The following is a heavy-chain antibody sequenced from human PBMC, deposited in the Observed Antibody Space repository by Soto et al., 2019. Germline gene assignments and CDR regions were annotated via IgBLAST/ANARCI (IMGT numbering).Heavy chain of an antibody. CDR3: ARGRTTGVDY. D-gene: IGHD3-10*01. CDR1: GYTFTGYY. V-gene: IGHV1-2*02. J-gene: IGHJ4*02. CDR2: INSYSGGT. Sequence: ASVKVSCKASGYTFTGYYVHWVRQAPGQGLEWMGWINSYSGGTNYAQKFQGRVTMTRDTSISTAYMDLTRLTSDDTAVYCCARGRTTGVDYWGQGTLVTVS.